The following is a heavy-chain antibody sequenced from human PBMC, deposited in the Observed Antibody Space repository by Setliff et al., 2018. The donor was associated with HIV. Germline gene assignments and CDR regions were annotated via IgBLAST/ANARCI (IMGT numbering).Heavy chain of an antibody. CDR1: GGSFTSYY. J-gene: IGHJ4*02. V-gene: IGHV4-34*01. CDR3: TRAQIAAPRPFDY. Sequence: SETLSLTCAVYGGSFTSYYWTWIRQAPGKDLEWIGEVNHKGVANYSPSLMRRATISADTSKNQFSLRLSSVTAADTALYCCTRAQIAAPRPFDYWGQGTLVTVSS. CDR2: VNHKGVA. D-gene: IGHD2-21*01.